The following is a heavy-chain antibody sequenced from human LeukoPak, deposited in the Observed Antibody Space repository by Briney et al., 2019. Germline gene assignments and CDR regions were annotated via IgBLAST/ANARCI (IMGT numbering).Heavy chain of an antibody. V-gene: IGHV3-53*01. Sequence: GGSLRLSCAASGFTVSSNYKSWVRQAPGKGLEWVSVIYSGGSTYYADSVKGRFTISRDNSKNTLYLQMNSLRAEDTAVYYCARDVLLRYLAEGYYYGMDVWGKGTTVTVSS. J-gene: IGHJ6*04. CDR3: ARDVLLRYLAEGYYYGMDV. CDR2: IYSGGST. D-gene: IGHD3-9*01. CDR1: GFTVSSNY.